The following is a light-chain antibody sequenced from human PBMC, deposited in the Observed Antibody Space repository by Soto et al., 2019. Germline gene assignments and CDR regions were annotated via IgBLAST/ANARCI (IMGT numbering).Light chain of an antibody. CDR1: QSVSSK. CDR2: GAS. J-gene: IGKJ1*01. Sequence: IVMTQSPATLSVSPGERATLSCRASQSVSSKLAWYQQKPGQAPRLRIYGASTRATGIPARFSGSGSGTEFTLTISSLQSEDFAVYYCQQYDNWPPWTFGQGTKVEIK. V-gene: IGKV3-15*01. CDR3: QQYDNWPPWT.